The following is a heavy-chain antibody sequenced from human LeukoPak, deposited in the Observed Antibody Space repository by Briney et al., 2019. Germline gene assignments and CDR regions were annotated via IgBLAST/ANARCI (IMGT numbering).Heavy chain of an antibody. CDR1: GYNFTNYW. J-gene: IGHJ4*02. CDR2: IYPADSDT. D-gene: IGHD6-6*01. CDR3: ARRGRSSNYFDY. Sequence: GESLKISCQGSGYNFTNYWIGWVRQMPGKGLEWMGIIYPADSDTRYSPSFQGHVTISADKSISTAYLQRTSLKASDSAIYYCARRGRSSNYFDYWGQGTLVTVSS. V-gene: IGHV5-51*01.